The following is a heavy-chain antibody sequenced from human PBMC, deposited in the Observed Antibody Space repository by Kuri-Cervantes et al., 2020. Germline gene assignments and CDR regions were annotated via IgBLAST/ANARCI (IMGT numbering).Heavy chain of an antibody. CDR1: GFTFSSYS. V-gene: IGHV3-21*03. CDR2: ISSGSPSSI. J-gene: IGHJ5*02. D-gene: IGHD2-2*01. CDR3: ARDYIGGKYQLLNNWFDP. Sequence: GESLKISCAASGFTFSSYSMNWVRQAPGKGLEWVSSISSGSPSSIYYADSLKGRFTISRDNAKNSLYLQMNSLRAEDTAMYYCARDYIGGKYQLLNNWFDPWGQGTLVTVSS.